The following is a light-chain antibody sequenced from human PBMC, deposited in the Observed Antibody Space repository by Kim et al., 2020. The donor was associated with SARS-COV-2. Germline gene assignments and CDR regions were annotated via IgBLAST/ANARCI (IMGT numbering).Light chain of an antibody. V-gene: IGKV3-20*01. Sequence: PGERATLCCRTSQSISSSYLGWYQQKPGQPPRLLIYAASSRATGIPDRFSGSGSGTDFTLTITRVEPEDCAVYYCQQYGSSLPWTFGQGTKVDIK. CDR2: AAS. CDR3: QQYGSSLPWT. CDR1: QSISSSY. J-gene: IGKJ1*01.